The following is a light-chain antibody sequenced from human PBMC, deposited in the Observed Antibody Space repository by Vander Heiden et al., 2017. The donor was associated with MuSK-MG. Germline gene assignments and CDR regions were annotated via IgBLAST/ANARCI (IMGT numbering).Light chain of an antibody. J-gene: IGKJ1*01. Sequence: DIQMTQSPSSLSASVGDRVTITCRASQGISNSLAWYQQKPGKVPKLLISAVSTLQSGVPSRFSGSGSGTDFTLTISSLQPEDVATYYCQKDNSAPWTFGQGTKVEIE. V-gene: IGKV1-27*01. CDR2: AVS. CDR3: QKDNSAPWT. CDR1: QGISNS.